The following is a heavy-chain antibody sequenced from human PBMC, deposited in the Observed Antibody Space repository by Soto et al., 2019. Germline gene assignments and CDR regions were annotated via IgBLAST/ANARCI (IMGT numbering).Heavy chain of an antibody. V-gene: IGHV3-21*02. J-gene: IGHJ6*03. CDR1: GFAFNTYS. D-gene: IGHD3-9*01. CDR2: INEDSTYI. Sequence: EVQLVESGVGLVKPGGSLRLSCTASGFAFNTYSMNWVRQAPGKGLEWVSSINEDSTYIYYADSLRGRITISRDNAKDSLFLQMNSLRPDDTAVYYCVRDLGRYFRSGYMDLWGDGATVTVSS. CDR3: VRDLGRYFRSGYMDL.